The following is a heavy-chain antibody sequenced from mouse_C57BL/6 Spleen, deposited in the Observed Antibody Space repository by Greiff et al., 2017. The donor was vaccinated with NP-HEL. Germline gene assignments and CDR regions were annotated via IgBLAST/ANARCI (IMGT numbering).Heavy chain of an antibody. J-gene: IGHJ4*01. CDR3: ARHGNPYYAMDY. V-gene: IGHV5-2*01. Sequence: EVKLMESGGGLVQPGESLKLSCESNEYEFPSHDMSWVRKTPEQRLELVAAINSDGGSTYYPDTLERRFIISRDNTKKTLYLQMSSLRSEDTAVYYCARHGNPYYAMDYWGQGTSVTVSS. CDR1: EYEFPSHD. D-gene: IGHD2-1*01. CDR2: INSDGGST.